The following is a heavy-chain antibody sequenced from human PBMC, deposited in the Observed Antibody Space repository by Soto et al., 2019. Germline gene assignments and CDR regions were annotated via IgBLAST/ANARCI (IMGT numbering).Heavy chain of an antibody. CDR1: GFTFSSYW. CDR2: INSDGSRA. CDR3: AKSLGLGYYGSGSYGAYGGDV. D-gene: IGHD3-16*01. Sequence: EVQLVESGGGLVQPGGSLRLSCAASGFTFSSYWIHWVRQDQGKGLEWVSRINSDGSRATYADSVRGRFTITRDNAKNMMDLQMKSMTARDTAVFNCAKSLGLGYYGSGSYGAYGGDVWGQGTTVT. V-gene: IGHV3-74*03. J-gene: IGHJ6*02.